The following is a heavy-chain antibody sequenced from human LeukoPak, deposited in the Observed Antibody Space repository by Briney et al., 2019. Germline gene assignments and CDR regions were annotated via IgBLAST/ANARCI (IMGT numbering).Heavy chain of an antibody. CDR3: ARRYYGVVNS. Sequence: GGSLRLSCAASGSTFSDYYMSWVRQAPGKGLEWVSYITSRSDYTNYADSVKGRFTISRDNAKNSLYLQMNSLRAEDTAVYYCARRYYGVVNSWGQGTLVTVSS. V-gene: IGHV3-11*03. CDR2: ITSRSDYT. D-gene: IGHD4-17*01. J-gene: IGHJ5*02. CDR1: GSTFSDYY.